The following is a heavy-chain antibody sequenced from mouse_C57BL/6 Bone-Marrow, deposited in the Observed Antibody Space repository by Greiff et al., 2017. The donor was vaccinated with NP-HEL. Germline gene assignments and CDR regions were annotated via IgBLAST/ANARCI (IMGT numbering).Heavy chain of an antibody. J-gene: IGHJ1*03. CDR3: ARNGYDCWYFDV. CDR2: INPNNGGT. CDR1: GYTFTDYN. V-gene: IGHV1-22*01. Sequence: EVQLQQSGPELVKPGASVKMSCKASGYTFTDYNMHWVKQSHGKSLEWIGYINPNNGGTSYNQKFKGKATLTVNKSSSTAYMELRSLTSEDSAVYYCARNGYDCWYFDVWGTGTTVTVSS. D-gene: IGHD2-2*01.